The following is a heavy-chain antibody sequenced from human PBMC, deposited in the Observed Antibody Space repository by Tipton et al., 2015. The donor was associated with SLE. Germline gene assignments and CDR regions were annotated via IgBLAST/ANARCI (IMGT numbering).Heavy chain of an antibody. D-gene: IGHD6-19*01. Sequence: TLSLTCTVSGGSIGSFYWSWIRQPPGKGLEWIGNIDYTANPNYSPSLKSRVTISIDTSTNHFSLKLRSVTAADTAVYYCARGRIAVAGNHFDYWGQGTLVTVSS. CDR1: GGSIGSFY. CDR3: ARGRIAVAGNHFDY. V-gene: IGHV4-59*01. J-gene: IGHJ4*02. CDR2: IDYTANP.